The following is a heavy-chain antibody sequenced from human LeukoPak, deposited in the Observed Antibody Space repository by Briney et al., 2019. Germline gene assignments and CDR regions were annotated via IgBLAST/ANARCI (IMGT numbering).Heavy chain of an antibody. CDR3: ARVLAGSYRDFDS. Sequence: GGSLRLSCAASGFTFSSYWMSWVRQAPGKGLEWVANIKQDGSEKYYVDSVKGRFTISRDNAKNTLYLQMNSLRAEDTAVYYCARVLAGSYRDFDSWGQGTLVTVSS. CDR1: GFTFSSYW. V-gene: IGHV3-7*01. CDR2: IKQDGSEK. D-gene: IGHD1-26*01. J-gene: IGHJ4*02.